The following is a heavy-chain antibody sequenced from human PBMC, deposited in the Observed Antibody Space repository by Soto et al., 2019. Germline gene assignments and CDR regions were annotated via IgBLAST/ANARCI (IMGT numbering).Heavy chain of an antibody. CDR3: ARSSRRSVASYYGFHA. J-gene: IGHJ6*02. CDR2: IIPIFDTT. CDR1: EDTFSTYA. V-gene: IGHV1-69*06. D-gene: IGHD3-10*01. Sequence: QVQLVQSGAEVRRPGSSVKVSCKASEDTFSTYAIGWVRQAPGQGLECMGGIIPIFDTTNYAQSFRDRVTITADKSTNTVYMELSTLRFEDTAVSYCARSSRRSVASYYGFHAWCQGTTVTVSS.